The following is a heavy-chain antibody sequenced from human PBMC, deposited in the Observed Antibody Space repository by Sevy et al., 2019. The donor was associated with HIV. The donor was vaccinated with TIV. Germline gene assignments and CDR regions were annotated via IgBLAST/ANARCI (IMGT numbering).Heavy chain of an antibody. V-gene: IGHV4-39*01. J-gene: IGHJ4*02. CDR1: GSSIARSSYD. CDR2: LYFSGST. Sequence: SETLSLTCTVSGSSIARSSYDWGWIRQSPGKGLEWIGSLYFSGSTSYATSLRSRVTISVDTSKNQVSLKMRSVTATDTAFYYCARHGGLVDRGFDFWGQGALVTVSS. D-gene: IGHD3-10*01. CDR3: ARHGGLVDRGFDF.